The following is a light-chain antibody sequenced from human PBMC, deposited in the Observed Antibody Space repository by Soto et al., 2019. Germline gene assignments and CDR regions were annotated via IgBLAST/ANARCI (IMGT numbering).Light chain of an antibody. CDR2: GVD. J-gene: IGLJ1*01. CDR3: SSYTLSNSGTHYV. CDR1: ISDVGGYNH. V-gene: IGLV2-14*03. Sequence: QSALTQPASVSGSPGQSITISCTGTISDVGGYNHVSWYQQYPGKAPKLIIYGVDNRPSEASNRFSGSKSANTASLTISGLQAEDEADYYCSSYTLSNSGTHYVFGTGTKLTVL.